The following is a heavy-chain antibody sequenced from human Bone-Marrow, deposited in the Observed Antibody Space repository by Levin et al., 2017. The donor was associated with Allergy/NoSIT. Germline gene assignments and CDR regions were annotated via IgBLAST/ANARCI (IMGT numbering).Heavy chain of an antibody. Sequence: PSETLSLTCDVSGDRVSSNTAAWNWIRQSPSRGLEWLGRTYYRSRWFTDYSEFFQGRIVINPDTSKNQVSLQLNSVTPDDTAVYWCARRTYGSGTYYVFDYWGQGILVTVSS. V-gene: IGHV6-1*01. D-gene: IGHD3-10*01. J-gene: IGHJ4*02. CDR2: TYYRSRWFT. CDR1: GDRVSSNTAA. CDR3: ARRTYGSGTYYVFDY.